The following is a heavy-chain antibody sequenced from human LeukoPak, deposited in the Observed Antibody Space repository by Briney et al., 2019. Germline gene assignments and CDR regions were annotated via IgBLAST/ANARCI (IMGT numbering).Heavy chain of an antibody. CDR2: ISSSSSTI. CDR3: ARGQTTEWELRYY. J-gene: IGHJ4*02. D-gene: IGHD1-26*01. V-gene: IGHV3-48*01. CDR1: GFTFSSYS. Sequence: TGGSLRLSCAASGFTFSSYSMNWVRQAPGKGLEWVSYISSSSSTIYYADSVKGRFTISRDNAKNSLYLQMNSLRAEDTAVYYCARGQTTEWELRYYWGQGTLVTVSS.